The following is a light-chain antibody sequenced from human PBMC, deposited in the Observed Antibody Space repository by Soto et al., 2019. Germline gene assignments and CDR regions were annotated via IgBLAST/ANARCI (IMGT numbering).Light chain of an antibody. Sequence: DIQMTQSPSSLSASVGDRVTITCRASQSISTYLHWYQQKPGKAPNLLIYAASTLQSGVPSRFRGSGSGTEFTLTISSLQPEDFATYFCQHGYSTPLAFGGGTKVDIK. CDR2: AAS. J-gene: IGKJ4*01. CDR1: QSISTY. V-gene: IGKV1-39*01. CDR3: QHGYSTPLA.